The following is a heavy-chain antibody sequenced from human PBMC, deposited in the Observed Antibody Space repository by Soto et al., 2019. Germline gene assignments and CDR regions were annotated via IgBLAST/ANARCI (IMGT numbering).Heavy chain of an antibody. V-gene: IGHV1-2*02. J-gene: IGHJ6*02. CDR3: ARAPRIAVAGRYYYYGMDV. CDR2: INPNSGGT. CDR1: GYTFTGYY. D-gene: IGHD6-19*01. Sequence: ASVKVSCKASGYTFTGYYMHWVRQAPGQGLEWMGWINPNSGGTNYAQKFQGRVTMTRDTSISTAYMELSRLRSDDTAVYYCARAPRIAVAGRYYYYGMDVWGQGTTVTVSS.